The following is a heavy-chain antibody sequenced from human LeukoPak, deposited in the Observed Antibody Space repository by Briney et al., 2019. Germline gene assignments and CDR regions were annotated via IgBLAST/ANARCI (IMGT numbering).Heavy chain of an antibody. V-gene: IGHV3-30*18. J-gene: IGHJ3*02. D-gene: IGHD2-15*01. Sequence: GGSLRLSCAASGFTFSSYGMHWVRQAPGKGLEWVAVISYDGSNKYYADSVKGRFSISRDNSKNTLYLQMNSLRAEDTAVYYCSKGGVVHAFHIWGQGTMVTVSS. CDR2: ISYDGSNK. CDR1: GFTFSSYG. CDR3: SKGGVVHAFHI.